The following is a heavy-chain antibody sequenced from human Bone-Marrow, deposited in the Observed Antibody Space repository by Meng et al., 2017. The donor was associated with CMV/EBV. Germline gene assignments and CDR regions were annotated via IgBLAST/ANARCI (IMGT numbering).Heavy chain of an antibody. Sequence: SSRWIGWLLQLPGNVLDSMAILSPDYSVMRSNPSFPSQLAMSVDKSSTTAYLQWSSLKASDTAMYHCARGIQYYSDGSGQRGFDYWGQGTLVTVSS. CDR1: SSRW. V-gene: IGHV5-51*01. CDR2: LSPDYSVM. CDR3: ARGIQYYSDGSGQRGFDY. D-gene: IGHD3-22*01. J-gene: IGHJ4*02.